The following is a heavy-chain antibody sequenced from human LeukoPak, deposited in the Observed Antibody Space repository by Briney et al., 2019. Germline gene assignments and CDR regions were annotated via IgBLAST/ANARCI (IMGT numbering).Heavy chain of an antibody. CDR2: INHSGST. CDR3: ARGRGYSYGTRDNWFDP. J-gene: IGHJ5*02. D-gene: IGHD5-18*01. Sequence: SETLSLTCAVYGGSFSGYYWSWIRQPPGKGLEWIGEINHSGSTNYNPSLKSRVTISVDTSKNQFSLKLSSVTAADTAVYYCARGRGYSYGTRDNWFDPWGQGTLVTVSS. V-gene: IGHV4-34*01. CDR1: GGSFSGYY.